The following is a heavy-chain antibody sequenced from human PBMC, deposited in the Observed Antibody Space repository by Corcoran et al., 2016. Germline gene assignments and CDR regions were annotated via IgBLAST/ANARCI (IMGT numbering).Heavy chain of an antibody. Sequence: QVQLVQSGAEVKKPGASVKVSCKASGYTFTGYYMHWVRQAPGQGLEWMGWINPNSGDTNYAQKFQGRVTMTRDTSISTAYMELSRLRSDDTAVYYCARGKYYDSSYGMDVWGQGTTVTVSS. CDR1: GYTFTGYY. D-gene: IGHD3-22*01. CDR3: ARGKYYDSSYGMDV. V-gene: IGHV1-2*02. CDR2: INPNSGDT. J-gene: IGHJ6*02.